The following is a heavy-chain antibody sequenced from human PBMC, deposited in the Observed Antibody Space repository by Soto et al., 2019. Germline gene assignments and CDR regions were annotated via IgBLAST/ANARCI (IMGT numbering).Heavy chain of an antibody. CDR3: ARADVRERYWAYYYSGMDG. CDR1: GGSFSGYY. V-gene: IGHV4-34*01. J-gene: IGHJ6*02. CDR2: INHSGST. Sequence: SETLSLTCAVYGGSFSGYYWSWIRQPPGKGLEWIGEINHSGSTNYNPSLKSRVTISVDTSKNQFSLKLSSVTAADTAVYYCARADVRERYWAYYYSGMDGWGQGTTVTVSS. D-gene: IGHD3-16*01.